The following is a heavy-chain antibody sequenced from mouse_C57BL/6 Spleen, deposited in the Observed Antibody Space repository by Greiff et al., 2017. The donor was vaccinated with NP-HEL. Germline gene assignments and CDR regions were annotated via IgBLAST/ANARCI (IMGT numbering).Heavy chain of an antibody. CDR2: INPYNGGT. Sequence: QVQLQQPGAELVKPGASVKLSCKASGYTFTSYWMHWVKQRPGQGLEWIGVINPYNGGTSYNQKFKGKATLTVDKSSSTAYMELNSLTSEDSAVYYCARPGRGYFDVWGTGTTVTVSS. V-gene: IGHV1-64*01. CDR3: ARPGRGYFDV. J-gene: IGHJ1*03. CDR1: GYTFTSYW. D-gene: IGHD3-3*01.